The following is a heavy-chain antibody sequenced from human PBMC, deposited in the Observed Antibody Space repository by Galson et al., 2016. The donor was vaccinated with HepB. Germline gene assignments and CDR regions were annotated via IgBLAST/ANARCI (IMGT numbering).Heavy chain of an antibody. J-gene: IGHJ3*01. Sequence: SLRLSCAASEFTFSNYDMHWVRQTPGKGLEWVALMSYDGSNTYYADSIKGRFTISRDNGLNTLFLQMNSLRVEDTAIYYCARGVLRFLEWGNGLDVWGQGTMVTVSS. V-gene: IGHV3-30-3*01. CDR2: MSYDGSNT. D-gene: IGHD3-3*01. CDR1: EFTFSNYD. CDR3: ARGVLRFLEWGNGLDV.